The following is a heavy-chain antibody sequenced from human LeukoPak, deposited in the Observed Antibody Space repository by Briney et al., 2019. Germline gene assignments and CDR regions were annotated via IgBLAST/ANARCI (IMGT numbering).Heavy chain of an antibody. D-gene: IGHD3-22*01. CDR1: GFTFSSYG. Sequence: GGSLRLSCAASGFTFSSYGMHWVRQAPGKGLEWVAFIRYDGSNKYYADSVRGRFTISRDNSKNTLYLQMNSLRAEDTAVYYCAKSPGTYYYDSSGYFWGQGTLVTVSS. J-gene: IGHJ4*02. V-gene: IGHV3-30*02. CDR3: AKSPGTYYYDSSGYF. CDR2: IRYDGSNK.